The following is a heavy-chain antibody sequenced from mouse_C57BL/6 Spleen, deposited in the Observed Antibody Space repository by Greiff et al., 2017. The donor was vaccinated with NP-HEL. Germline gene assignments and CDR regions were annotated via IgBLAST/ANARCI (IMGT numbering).Heavy chain of an antibody. Sequence: QVQLKESGAELVKPGASVKMSCKASGYTFTSYWITWVKQRPGQGLEWIGDIYPGSGSTNYNEKFKSKATLTVDTSSSTAYMQLSSLTSEDSAVYYCASGYGNYEGHYFDYWGQGTTLTVSS. V-gene: IGHV1-55*01. CDR3: ASGYGNYEGHYFDY. D-gene: IGHD2-1*01. J-gene: IGHJ2*01. CDR2: IYPGSGST. CDR1: GYTFTSYW.